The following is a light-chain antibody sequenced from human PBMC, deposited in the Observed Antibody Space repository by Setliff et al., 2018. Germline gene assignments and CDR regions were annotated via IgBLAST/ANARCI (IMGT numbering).Light chain of an antibody. Sequence: QSVLTQPASVSGSPGQSITISCTGTSDDVGGYDYVSWFQQFPDEAPKLMIYDVTKRPSRVPGRFSGSKAGNTASLTISGLQTEDEADYYCSSYARGNFVFGTGTKGTVL. CDR3: SSYARGNFV. CDR1: SDDVGGYDY. V-gene: IGLV2-14*01. J-gene: IGLJ1*01. CDR2: DVT.